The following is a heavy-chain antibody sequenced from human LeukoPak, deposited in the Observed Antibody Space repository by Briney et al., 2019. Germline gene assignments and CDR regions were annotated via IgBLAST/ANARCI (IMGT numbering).Heavy chain of an antibody. Sequence: SETLSLTCTVSGGSISSYYWSWIRQPPGQGLEWIGYIYYSGSTNYNPSLKSRSTISLDTSKNQFSLKLSSVTAADTAVYFCARDASGYDFALWGQGTLVTVSS. CDR3: ARDASGYDFAL. D-gene: IGHD5-12*01. J-gene: IGHJ4*02. CDR2: IYYSGST. V-gene: IGHV4-59*01. CDR1: GGSISSYY.